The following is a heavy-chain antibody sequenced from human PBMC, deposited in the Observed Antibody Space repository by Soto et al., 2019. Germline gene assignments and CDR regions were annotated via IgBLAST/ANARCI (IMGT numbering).Heavy chain of an antibody. V-gene: IGHV6-1*01. D-gene: IGHD6-13*01. J-gene: IGHJ6*04. CDR1: GYSVSSNSAA. Sequence: PSQTLSLTCAISGYSVSSNSAAWNWIRQSPSRGLECLGRTYYRSKWYNDYAVSVKSRITINQDTSKNQFSLQLNSVTPEETAVYYCERAGIAAAGTYYYGMDVWGKGTKVTVSS. CDR3: ERAGIAAAGTYYYGMDV. CDR2: TYYRSKWYN.